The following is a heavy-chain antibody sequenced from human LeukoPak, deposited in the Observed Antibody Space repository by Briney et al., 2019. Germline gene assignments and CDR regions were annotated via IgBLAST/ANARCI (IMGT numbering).Heavy chain of an antibody. V-gene: IGHV4-39*01. CDR3: ARRGDILTDYAFDY. D-gene: IGHD3-9*01. Sequence: PSETLSLTCSVSGGSINSNSHHWAWIRQAPGKGLEWIGNIYYSGTTSYNPSLKSRVTISVDTSKNQFSLRLNSVTAAGTAVYYCARRGDILTDYAFDYWGQGTLVSVSS. CDR1: GGSINSNSHH. J-gene: IGHJ4*02. CDR2: IYYSGTT.